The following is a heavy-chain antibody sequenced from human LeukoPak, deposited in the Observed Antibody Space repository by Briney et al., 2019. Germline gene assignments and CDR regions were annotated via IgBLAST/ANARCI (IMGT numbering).Heavy chain of an antibody. CDR2: IYRDGST. V-gene: IGHV3-66*01. Sequence: PGGSLRLSCAASGFNVNNNYMSWVRQAPGKGLEWVSVIYRDGSTFYADSVKGRFTISRDNSKNTLYLQVNSLRVEDTAVYCCASPRYSSGDYWGQGTLVTVSS. CDR3: ASPRYSSGDY. J-gene: IGHJ4*02. D-gene: IGHD6-19*01. CDR1: GFNVNNNY.